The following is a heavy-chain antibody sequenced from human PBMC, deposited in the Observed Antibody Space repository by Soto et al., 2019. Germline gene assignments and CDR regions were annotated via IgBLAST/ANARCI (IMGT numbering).Heavy chain of an antibody. V-gene: IGHV3-23*01. CDR2: NSGSGGST. CDR1: GVTFSSYA. J-gene: IGHJ6*02. D-gene: IGHD6-13*01. CDR3: ARVSSWSREYYYYGMEV. Sequence: PGGSLRLACAASGVTFSSYAMSWVRQAPGKGLEWVSANSGSGGSTYYGDSVKGRFTISRDNSKNTLYLQMNSLRAEDTAVYYCARVSSWSREYYYYGMEVWGQGTTVTVSS.